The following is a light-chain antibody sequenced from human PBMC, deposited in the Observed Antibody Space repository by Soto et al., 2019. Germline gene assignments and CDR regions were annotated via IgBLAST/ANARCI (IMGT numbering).Light chain of an antibody. Sequence: VLTQPPSVSEAPRQMVTISCSGGTSNIGNNAVSWYQQLPGKAPKLLIYSDDLLPSGVSDRFSGSKSGTSASLAISGLQSEDEADYYCAAWDDSLKGVVFGGGTKVTVL. CDR3: AAWDDSLKGVV. CDR2: SDD. V-gene: IGLV1-36*01. J-gene: IGLJ2*01. CDR1: TSNIGNNA.